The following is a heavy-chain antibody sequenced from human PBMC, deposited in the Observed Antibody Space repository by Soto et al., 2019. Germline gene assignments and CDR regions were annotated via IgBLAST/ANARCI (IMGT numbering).Heavy chain of an antibody. J-gene: IGHJ4*02. CDR3: AAGYYGSGSNCHDY. D-gene: IGHD3-10*01. V-gene: IGHV1-58*01. CDR1: GFTFTSSA. CDR2: IVDGSGNT. Sequence: QMQLVQSGPEVKKPGTSVKVSCKASGFTFTSSAVQWVRQARGQRLEWIGWIVDGSGNTNYAQKFQERVTITRDMSTSTADMELSSLRSEDTAVYYCAAGYYGSGSNCHDYWGQGTLVTVSS.